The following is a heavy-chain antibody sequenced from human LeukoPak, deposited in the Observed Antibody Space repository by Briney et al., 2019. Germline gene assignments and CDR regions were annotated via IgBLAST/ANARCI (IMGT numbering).Heavy chain of an antibody. D-gene: IGHD6-19*01. CDR1: GGSFSGYY. J-gene: IGHJ4*02. Sequence: PSETLSLTCAVYGGSFSGYYWSWIRQPPGKGLEWIGEINHSGSTNYNPSLKSRVTISVDTSENQFSLKLSSVIAADTAVYYCARDLRSSGWYVFDHWGRGTLVTASS. CDR2: INHSGST. V-gene: IGHV4-34*01. CDR3: ARDLRSSGWYVFDH.